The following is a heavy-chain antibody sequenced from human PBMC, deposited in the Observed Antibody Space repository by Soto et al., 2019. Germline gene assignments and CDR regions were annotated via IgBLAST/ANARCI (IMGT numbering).Heavy chain of an antibody. CDR3: ARSSSGSYFVAKYAFDI. J-gene: IGHJ3*02. CDR2: MNHSGST. Sequence: SETLSLTCAVYGGSFSGYYWSWIRQPPGKGLEWIGEMNHSGSTNYNPSLKSRVTISVDTSKNQFSLKLSSVTAADTAVYYCARSSSGSYFVAKYAFDIWGQGTMVTVSS. V-gene: IGHV4-34*01. CDR1: GGSFSGYY. D-gene: IGHD1-26*01.